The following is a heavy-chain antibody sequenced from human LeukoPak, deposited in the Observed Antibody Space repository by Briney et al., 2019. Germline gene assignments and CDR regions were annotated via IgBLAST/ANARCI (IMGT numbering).Heavy chain of an antibody. CDR3: ARDHGDGYNFDC. J-gene: IGHJ4*02. V-gene: IGHV4-59*01. CDR2: IYYSGST. CDR1: GGSMSSYY. D-gene: IGHD5-24*01. Sequence: SETLSLTCTVSGGSMSSYYWSWVRQPPGKGVEWIGYIYYSGSTNYNPSLKSRVTISLDTSKNQFSLKLSSVTAADTAVYYCARDHGDGYNFDCGGQGTLVTVS.